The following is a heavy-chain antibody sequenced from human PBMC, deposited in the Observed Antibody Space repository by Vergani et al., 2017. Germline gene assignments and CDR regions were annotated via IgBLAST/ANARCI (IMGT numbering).Heavy chain of an antibody. CDR3: KKGGNSGYDTFPPWYYYYGMDV. V-gene: IGHV3-38-3*01. D-gene: IGHD5-12*01. CDR1: GFSVSSNE. J-gene: IGHJ6*02. Sequence: EVQLVESGGGLVKPGGSLRLSCAASGFSVSSNEMSWVRQAPGKGLEWVSSISGSSTYYADSRKGRITISRDNSKNMLHLQMNSLRAEDTAVYYCKKGGNSGYDTFPPWYYYYGMDVWGQGTTVTVSS. CDR2: ISGSST.